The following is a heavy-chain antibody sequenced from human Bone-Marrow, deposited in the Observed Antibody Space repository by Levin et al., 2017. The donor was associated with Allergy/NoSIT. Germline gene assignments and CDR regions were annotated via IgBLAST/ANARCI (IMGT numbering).Heavy chain of an antibody. J-gene: IGHJ4*02. CDR1: GFTFSSYW. Sequence: ASVKVSCAASGFTFSSYWMSWVRQAPGKGLEWVANIKPDGSEKYYVDSVKGRFTISRDNGKNSLYLQMNSLRAEDTAVYYCARDLLQLWSSDYWGQGTLVTVSS. CDR2: IKPDGSEK. D-gene: IGHD5-18*01. V-gene: IGHV3-7*04. CDR3: ARDLLQLWSSDY.